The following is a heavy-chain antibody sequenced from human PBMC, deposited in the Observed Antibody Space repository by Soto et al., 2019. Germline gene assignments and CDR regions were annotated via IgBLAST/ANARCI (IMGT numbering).Heavy chain of an antibody. CDR2: IYHSGST. D-gene: IGHD1-1*01. Sequence: SGTLALTCAVSGGSISSSNWWSWVRKPPGKGLEWIGEIYHSGSTNYNPSLKSRVTISVDKSKNQFSLKLSSVTAADTAVYYCAGVRTGSLVPARKRLERRVDGMDVWGQGTTVTVSS. CDR1: GGSISSSNW. J-gene: IGHJ6*02. V-gene: IGHV4-4*02. CDR3: AGVRTGSLVPARKRLERRVDGMDV.